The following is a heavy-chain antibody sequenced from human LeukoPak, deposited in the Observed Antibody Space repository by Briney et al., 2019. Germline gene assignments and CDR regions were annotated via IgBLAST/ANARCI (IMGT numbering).Heavy chain of an antibody. CDR1: GGSISSSSYY. D-gene: IGHD1-14*01. V-gene: IGHV4-39*07. CDR2: IYYSGST. Sequence: PSETLSLTCTVSGGSISSSSYYWGWIRQPPGKGLEWIGSIYYSGSTYYNPSLKSRVTISIDTSKKQFSLKLSSVTAADTAVYYCARGSVDRYNFDPWGQGTLVTVSS. J-gene: IGHJ5*02. CDR3: ARGSVDRYNFDP.